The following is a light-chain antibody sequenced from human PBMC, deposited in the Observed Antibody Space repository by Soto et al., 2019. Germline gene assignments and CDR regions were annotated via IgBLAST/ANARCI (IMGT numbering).Light chain of an antibody. J-gene: IGLJ1*01. CDR1: GSYNF. V-gene: IGLV2-23*02. Sequence: QSVLTQPASVSGSPGQSITISCTVGSYNFVSWYQQHPGKAPKVLIYEVSKRPSGVSDRFSGSKSGNTASLTISGLQAEDEADYYCCSDAGRGTYVFGTGTKVTVL. CDR3: CSDAGRGTYV. CDR2: EVS.